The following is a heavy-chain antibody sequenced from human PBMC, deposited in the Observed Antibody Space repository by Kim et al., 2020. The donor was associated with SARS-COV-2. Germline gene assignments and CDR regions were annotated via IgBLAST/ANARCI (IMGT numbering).Heavy chain of an antibody. Sequence: ASVKVSCKASGYTFTSYGISWVRQAPGQGLEWMGWISAYNGNTNYAQKLQGRVTMTTDTSTSTAYMELRSLRSDDTAVYYCASWGTLEPEYYDSSARDQIGAFDIWGQGTMVTVSS. CDR3: ASWGTLEPEYYDSSARDQIGAFDI. CDR1: GYTFTSYG. J-gene: IGHJ3*02. CDR2: ISAYNGNT. D-gene: IGHD3-22*01. V-gene: IGHV1-18*01.